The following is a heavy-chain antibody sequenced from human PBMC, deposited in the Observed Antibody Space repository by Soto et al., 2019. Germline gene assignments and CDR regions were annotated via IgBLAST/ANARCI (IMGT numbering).Heavy chain of an antibody. CDR2: IIPLLGTV. D-gene: IGHD5-18*01. Sequence: QVQLVQSGAEVKKPGSSVKVSCKASGVTSSSYVISWVRQAPGEGLEWMGDIIPLLGTVNYAQKFRGRVTITADRSTTTAYTDLSSLKSEDTAVYYCAGFGYSRGYAYWGQGTLVTVSS. V-gene: IGHV1-69*06. CDR3: AGFGYSRGYAY. J-gene: IGHJ4*02. CDR1: GVTSSSYV.